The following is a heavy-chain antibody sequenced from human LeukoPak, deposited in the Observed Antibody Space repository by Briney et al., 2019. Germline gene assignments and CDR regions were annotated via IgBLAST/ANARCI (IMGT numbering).Heavy chain of an antibody. CDR1: GGSIGSYY. J-gene: IGHJ4*02. D-gene: IGHD6-19*01. CDR3: ARVGSGWSFDY. CDR2: IQTSGST. Sequence: SETLSPTCTVSGGSIGSYYWSWIRQPAGGGLEWIGRIQTSGSTNYNPSLKSRVTMSVDTSKNKFSLKVNSVTAADTAVYYCARVGSGWSFDYWGQGTLVTVSS. V-gene: IGHV4-4*07.